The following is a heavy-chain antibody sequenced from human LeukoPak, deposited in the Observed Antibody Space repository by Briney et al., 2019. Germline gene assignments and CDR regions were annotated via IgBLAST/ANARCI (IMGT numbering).Heavy chain of an antibody. V-gene: IGHV4-59*01. CDR1: GASISSYY. CDR2: IYYSVST. Sequence: PSETLSLTCTVSGASISSYYRSWIRQPPGKGLEWIGYIYYSVSTNYNPSLKSRVTIPVDMSKNQFTRKLTAVTAAATAGIYCAGDPGTAACTGGWFDPWGQGTLVTVSS. J-gene: IGHJ5*02. D-gene: IGHD6-13*01. CDR3: AGDPGTAACTGGWFDP.